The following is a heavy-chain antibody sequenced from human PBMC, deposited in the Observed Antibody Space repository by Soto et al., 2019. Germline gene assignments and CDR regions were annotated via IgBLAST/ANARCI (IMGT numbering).Heavy chain of an antibody. CDR3: AKDGEEVRFLEWLLNYFDY. Sequence: GGSLRLSCAASGFTFSSYAMSWVRQAPGKGLEWVSAISGSGGSTYYADSVKGRFTISRDNSKNTLYLQMNSLRAEDTAVYYCAKDGEEVRFLEWLLNYFDYWGQGTLVTVSS. J-gene: IGHJ4*02. CDR2: ISGSGGST. D-gene: IGHD3-3*01. CDR1: GFTFSSYA. V-gene: IGHV3-23*01.